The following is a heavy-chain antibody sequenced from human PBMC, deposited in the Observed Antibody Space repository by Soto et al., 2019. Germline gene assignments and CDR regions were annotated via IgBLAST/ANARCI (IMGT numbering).Heavy chain of an antibody. Sequence: AAVTVSRQASGYTLPSCGISLVRQAPGRWLEWMGWTSAYNGNTNSAQKLQGIDTMTTDTSTSTAYMELRSLRSDDTAVYYCATSGYSSWGQGTLVTVSS. D-gene: IGHD5-18*01. CDR1: GYTLPSCG. CDR3: ATSGYSS. J-gene: IGHJ5*02. V-gene: IGHV1-18*01. CDR2: TSAYNGNT.